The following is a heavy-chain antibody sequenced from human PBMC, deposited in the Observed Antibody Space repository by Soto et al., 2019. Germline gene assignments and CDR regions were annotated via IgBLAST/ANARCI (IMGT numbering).Heavy chain of an antibody. CDR2: ISSSGSTI. J-gene: IGHJ6*02. V-gene: IGHV3-11*01. CDR1: GFTFSYYY. CDR3: ARAGIAVAGRESYYYGMDV. D-gene: IGHD6-19*01. Sequence: GGSLRLSCAASGFTFSYYYMIWIRQAPGKGLEWVSYISSSGSTIYYADSVKGRFTISRDNAKNSLYLQMNSLRAEDTAVYYCARAGIAVAGRESYYYGMDVWGQGTTVTVSS.